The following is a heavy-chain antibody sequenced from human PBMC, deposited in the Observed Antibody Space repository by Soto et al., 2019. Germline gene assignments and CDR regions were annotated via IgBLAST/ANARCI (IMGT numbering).Heavy chain of an antibody. CDR3: AREVKWELPPGNYYYYYGMDV. CDR2: INAGNGNT. D-gene: IGHD1-26*01. CDR1: GYTFTSYA. Sequence: EASVKVSCKASGYTFTSYAMHWVRQAPGQRLEWMGWINAGNGNTKYSQKLQGRVTITRDTSASTAYMELSSLRSEDTAVYYCAREVKWELPPGNYYYYYGMDVWGQGTTGTVSS. J-gene: IGHJ6*02. V-gene: IGHV1-3*01.